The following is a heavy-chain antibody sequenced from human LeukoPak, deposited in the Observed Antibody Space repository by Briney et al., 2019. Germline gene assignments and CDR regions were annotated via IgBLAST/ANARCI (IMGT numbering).Heavy chain of an antibody. CDR3: ARAGLDCSSTSCNSNFDY. D-gene: IGHD2-2*01. Sequence: ASVKFPCRALGYTFPGYDMHWGRQAPGQGREWMGWINPNSGGTNSAQKFQGRVTMTRDTSISTAYMGLSRLRSDDAAVYYCARAGLDCSSTSCNSNFDYWGPGTLVTVSS. V-gene: IGHV1-2*02. J-gene: IGHJ4*02. CDR1: GYTFPGYD. CDR2: INPNSGGT.